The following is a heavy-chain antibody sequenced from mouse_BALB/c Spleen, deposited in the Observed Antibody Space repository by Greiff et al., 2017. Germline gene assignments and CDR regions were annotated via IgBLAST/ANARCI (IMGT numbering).Heavy chain of an antibody. CDR1: GFTFSSYA. J-gene: IGHJ3*01. CDR2: ISSGGSYT. D-gene: IGHD2-14*01. CDR3: ASMDRNVAY. V-gene: IGHV5-9-4*01. Sequence: EVKVVESGGGLVKPGGSLKLSCAASGFTFSSYAMSWVRQSPEKRLEWVAEISSGGSYTYYPDTVTGRFTISRDNAKNTLYLEMSSLRSEDTAMYYCASMDRNVAYWGQGTLVTVSA.